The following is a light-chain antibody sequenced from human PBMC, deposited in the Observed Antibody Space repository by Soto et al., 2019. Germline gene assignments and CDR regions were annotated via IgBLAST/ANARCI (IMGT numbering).Light chain of an antibody. CDR2: EVS. Sequence: QSALTQSASVSGSPGQSITISGTGTSSDVGGYNYVSWYQQHPGKAPKLMIYEVSNRPSGVSNRFSGSKSGNTASLTISGLQAEDEADYYCSSYTSSSTLCVFGTGTKVTVL. CDR1: SSDVGGYNY. CDR3: SSYTSSSTLCV. V-gene: IGLV2-14*01. J-gene: IGLJ1*01.